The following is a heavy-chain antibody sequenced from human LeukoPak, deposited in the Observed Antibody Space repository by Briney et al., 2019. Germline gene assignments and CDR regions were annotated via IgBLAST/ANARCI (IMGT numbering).Heavy chain of an antibody. J-gene: IGHJ4*02. Sequence: GGSLRLSCAASGFTFDDHGMSWVRQAAGKGLEWGSGIKWDGGRTGYADSVKGRFTISRDNAKNSVYLQMNSLRAEDTALYYYARGSGSSWYFYFDYWGQGTLVTVSS. CDR3: ARGSGSSWYFYFDY. CDR2: IKWDGGRT. V-gene: IGHV3-20*04. D-gene: IGHD6-13*01. CDR1: GFTFDDHG.